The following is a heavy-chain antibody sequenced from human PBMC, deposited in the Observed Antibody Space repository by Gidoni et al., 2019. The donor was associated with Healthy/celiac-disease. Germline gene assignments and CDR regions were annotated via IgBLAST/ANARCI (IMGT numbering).Heavy chain of an antibody. V-gene: IGHV3-23*01. J-gene: IGHJ6*02. D-gene: IGHD3-3*01. CDR1: DFTFSRYA. CDR3: AKGASVGFWSGYYPYGMDV. CDR2: ISGSGGRT. Sequence: EVQLLESGGVLVQPGGSLRLSCAASDFTFSRYAMRWVRQAPGKGLEGCSAISGSGGRTYYADSVKGRFTISRDNSKNTLYLQMNSLRAEDTAVYYCAKGASVGFWSGYYPYGMDVWGQGTTVTVSS.